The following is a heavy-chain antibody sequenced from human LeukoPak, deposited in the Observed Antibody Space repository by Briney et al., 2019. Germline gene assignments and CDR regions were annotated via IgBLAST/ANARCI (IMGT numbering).Heavy chain of an antibody. V-gene: IGHV3-30*02. CDR2: IRFDGSNR. J-gene: IGHJ5*02. CDR3: AILFAAPGAS. CDR1: GVTVSSNS. D-gene: IGHD3-10*01. Sequence: GGSLRLSCTVSGVTVSSNSMSWVRQAPGKGLEGVAFIRFDGSNRYYADSVKGRFTISRDNSKNTLYLQMNSLRAEDTAVYYCAILFAAPGASWGQGTLVTVSS.